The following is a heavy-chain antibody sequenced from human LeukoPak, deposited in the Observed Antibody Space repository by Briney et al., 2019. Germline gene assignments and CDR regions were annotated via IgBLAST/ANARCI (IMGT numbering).Heavy chain of an antibody. J-gene: IGHJ4*02. Sequence: GGSLRLSCAASGFTFSSYAMSWVRQAPGKGLEWVSAISGSGGSTYYADSVKGRFTISRDNSKNTLYLQMNSLRAKDTAVYYCARGRSDTAMARQDYWGQGTLVTVSS. CDR2: ISGSGGST. D-gene: IGHD5-18*01. V-gene: IGHV3-23*01. CDR3: ARGRSDTAMARQDY. CDR1: GFTFSSYA.